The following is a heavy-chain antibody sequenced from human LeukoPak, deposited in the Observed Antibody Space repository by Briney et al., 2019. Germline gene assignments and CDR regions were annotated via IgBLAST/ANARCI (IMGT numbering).Heavy chain of an antibody. Sequence: GASVKVSCKASGYTFITYGINWVRQAPGQGLEWKGWINPNTGNPMYAQGFTGRFVFSLDTSVSTAYLQISSLKAEDTAVYYCARPSGTIFGVVTPFDYWGQGTLVTVSS. D-gene: IGHD3-3*01. CDR3: ARPSGTIFGVVTPFDY. J-gene: IGHJ4*02. CDR1: GYTFITYG. CDR2: INPNTGNP. V-gene: IGHV7-4-1*02.